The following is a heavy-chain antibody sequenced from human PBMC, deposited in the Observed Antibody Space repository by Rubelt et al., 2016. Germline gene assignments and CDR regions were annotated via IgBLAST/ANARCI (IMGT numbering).Heavy chain of an antibody. J-gene: IGHJ3*02. D-gene: IGHD1-1*01. CDR1: GLIFTDYW. CDR3: ARDLLRHRVPGLFDK. Sequence: ESGGGLVQPGGSLRLSCTASGLIFTDYWFHWVRQAPGKGLVWVSHISKHGEYTAYADSVKGRFTISRDNAKNSLYLQMNSLRAEDTAVYYCARDLLRHRVPGLFDKWGQGTMVTVSS. V-gene: IGHV3-74*01. CDR2: ISKHGEYT.